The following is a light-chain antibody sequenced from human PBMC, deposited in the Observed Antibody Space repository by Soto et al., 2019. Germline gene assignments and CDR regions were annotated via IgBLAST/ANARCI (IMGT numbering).Light chain of an antibody. J-gene: IGKJ5*01. CDR2: DAS. CDR3: QQYDDLVT. CDR1: QDIYNY. V-gene: IGKV1-33*01. Sequence: DIQMTQSPASLSASVGDRVTITCQASQDIYNYLNWYQQKPGRAPKLLINDASNLETGVPSRFSGSGSGTDFTFTIISLQPEDIATYYCQQYDDLVTFGQGTRLEI.